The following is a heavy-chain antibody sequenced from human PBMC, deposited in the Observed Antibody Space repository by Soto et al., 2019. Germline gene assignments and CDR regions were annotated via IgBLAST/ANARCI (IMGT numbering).Heavy chain of an antibody. Sequence: SETLSLTCAVSGYSISSGYYWGWIRLPPGEGLEWIGSIYHSGSTYYSPSLKSRVTIFVGMSKNQFSLNVTSVTAADTAVYYCARGLEWSGNDYWGQGTLVTVSS. D-gene: IGHD3-3*01. CDR1: GYSISSGYY. CDR3: ARGLEWSGNDY. J-gene: IGHJ4*02. CDR2: IYHSGST. V-gene: IGHV4-38-2*01.